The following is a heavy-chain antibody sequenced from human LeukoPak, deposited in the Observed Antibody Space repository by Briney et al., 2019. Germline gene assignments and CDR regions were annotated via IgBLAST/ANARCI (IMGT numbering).Heavy chain of an antibody. Sequence: AGGSLRLSCAASGFTFSSYAVTWVRQAPGKGLEWVSVISGSGYSTYYADSVKGRFTISRDNSKNTLYLQMNSLRAEDTAVYYCAKGDPGYSSTWYQDAFDIWGQGTMVTVSS. CDR1: GFTFSSYA. D-gene: IGHD6-13*01. CDR2: ISGSGYST. CDR3: AKGDPGYSSTWYQDAFDI. V-gene: IGHV3-23*01. J-gene: IGHJ3*02.